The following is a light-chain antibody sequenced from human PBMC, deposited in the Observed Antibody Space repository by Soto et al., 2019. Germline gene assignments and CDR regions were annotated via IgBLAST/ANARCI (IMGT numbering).Light chain of an antibody. CDR1: QTDSSSY. CDR2: GAS. Sequence: IVFKYPHATASLSPGERATLCCCASQTDSSSYLTWYQQKPGQAPRLLIYGASTRASGVPDRFSGSGSGTDFTLTISSLEPEDLAVYYCQQYGRSPFTFGRGTKVDIK. V-gene: IGKV3-20*01. CDR3: QQYGRSPFT. J-gene: IGKJ4*01.